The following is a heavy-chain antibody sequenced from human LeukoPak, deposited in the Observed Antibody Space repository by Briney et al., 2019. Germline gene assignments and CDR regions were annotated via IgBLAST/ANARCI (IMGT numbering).Heavy chain of an antibody. Sequence: PSETLSLTCTVSGGSISSSSYYWGWIRQPPGKGLEWIGSIYYSGSTYYNPSLKSRVTISVDTSKNQFSLKLSSVPAADTAVYYCARRPSKKPIDYWGQGTLVTVSS. V-gene: IGHV4-39*01. CDR3: ARRPSKKPIDY. J-gene: IGHJ4*02. CDR2: IYYSGST. D-gene: IGHD1-14*01. CDR1: GGSISSSSYY.